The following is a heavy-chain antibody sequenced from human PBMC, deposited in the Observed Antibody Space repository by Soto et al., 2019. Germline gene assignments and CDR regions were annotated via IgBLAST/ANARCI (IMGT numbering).Heavy chain of an antibody. J-gene: IGHJ6*02. CDR2: IIPMFETV. CDR1: GGTFDNYV. CDR3: ARGLRTGNYGMDV. Sequence: GASVKVSCNASGGTFDNYVVSWVRQAPGQGLEWMGGIIPMFETVNYAQRFQGRLTIAADESTSTAYMELTSLTSADTAIYFCARGLRTGNYGMDVWGQGTTVTVSS. V-gene: IGHV1-69*13. D-gene: IGHD2-15*01.